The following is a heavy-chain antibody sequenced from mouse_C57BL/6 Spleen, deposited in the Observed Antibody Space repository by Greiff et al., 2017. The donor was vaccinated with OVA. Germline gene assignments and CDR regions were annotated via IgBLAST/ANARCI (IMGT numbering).Heavy chain of an antibody. J-gene: IGHJ4*01. CDR2: ISDGGSYT. CDR1: GFTFSSYA. V-gene: IGHV5-4*01. Sequence: EVQGVESGGGLVKPGGSLKLSCAASGFTFSSYAMSWVRQTPEKRLEWVATISDGGSYTYYPDNVKGRFTITRDNAKNNLYLQMSHLTSEDTAMYYCAREGTTVEDAMDYWGQGTSVTVSS. D-gene: IGHD1-1*01. CDR3: AREGTTVEDAMDY.